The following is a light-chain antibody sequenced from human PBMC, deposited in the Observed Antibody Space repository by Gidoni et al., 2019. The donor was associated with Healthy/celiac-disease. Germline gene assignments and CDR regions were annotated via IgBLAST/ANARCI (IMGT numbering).Light chain of an antibody. Sequence: EIVLTQSPATLSLSPGERATLPCRASQSVSSYLAWYQQKPGQAPRLLIYDASNRATGIPARFSGSGSGTDFTLTISSLEPEDFAVDYCQQRSNWPPGVTFXGXTKVEIK. J-gene: IGKJ4*01. CDR2: DAS. V-gene: IGKV3-11*01. CDR3: QQRSNWPPGVT. CDR1: QSVSSY.